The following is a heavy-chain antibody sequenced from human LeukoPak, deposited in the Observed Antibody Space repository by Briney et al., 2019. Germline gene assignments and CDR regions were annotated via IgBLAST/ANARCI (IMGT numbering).Heavy chain of an antibody. Sequence: GESLKISCEGSGYSFSNYWIGWVRQMPGKGLEWMGIIYPGDYETRYCPSFQGLVTISVDKSISTAYLQWSSLKASDTAMYYCAIPPGYCGNDCSFDHWGQGILVTVSS. J-gene: IGHJ4*02. CDR1: GYSFSNYW. V-gene: IGHV5-51*01. CDR2: IYPGDYET. CDR3: AIPPGYCGNDCSFDH. D-gene: IGHD2-21*02.